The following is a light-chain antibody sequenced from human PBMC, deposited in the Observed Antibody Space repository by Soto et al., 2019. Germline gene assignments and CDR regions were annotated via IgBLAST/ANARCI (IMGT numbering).Light chain of an antibody. Sequence: DIVMTQSPLSLPVTPGEPASISCRSSQSLLHSNGYNFLDWYLQKPGQSPQILINLGSNRSSGVPDRFSGSGSGTDFTLKISRVEAEDVGVYYCMQALQSPRTFGQGT. J-gene: IGKJ1*01. CDR2: LGS. CDR3: MQALQSPRT. V-gene: IGKV2-28*01. CDR1: QSLLHSNGYNF.